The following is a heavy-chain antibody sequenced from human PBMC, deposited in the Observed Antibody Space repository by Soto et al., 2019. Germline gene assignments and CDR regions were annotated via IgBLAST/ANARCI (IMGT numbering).Heavy chain of an antibody. CDR1: GYSFTSYW. CDR3: AIHSTGYEDS. Sequence: PRESLKISCKGSGYSFTSYWIGWVRQMPVKGLEWMGIIHPSDFDTRYSPSFQGQVTISADKPISTAYLQWNSLRASDTAMYYCAIHSTGYEDSWGQGTLVTVSS. J-gene: IGHJ5*02. V-gene: IGHV5-51*01. CDR2: IHPSDFDT. D-gene: IGHD5-12*01.